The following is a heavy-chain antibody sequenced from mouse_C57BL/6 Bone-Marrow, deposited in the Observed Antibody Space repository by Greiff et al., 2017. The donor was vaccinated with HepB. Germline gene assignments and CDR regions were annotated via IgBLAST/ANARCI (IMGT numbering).Heavy chain of an antibody. V-gene: IGHV5-15*01. Sequence: DVMLVESGGGLVQPGGSLKLSCAASGFTFSDYGMAWVRQAPRKGPEWVAFISNLAYSIYSADTVTGRFTISRENAKNTLYLEMSSLRSEDTAMYYCARQKYALYAMDYWGQGTSVTVSS. CDR3: ARQKYALYAMDY. CDR2: ISNLAYSI. CDR1: GFTFSDYG. J-gene: IGHJ4*01. D-gene: IGHD5-1-1*01.